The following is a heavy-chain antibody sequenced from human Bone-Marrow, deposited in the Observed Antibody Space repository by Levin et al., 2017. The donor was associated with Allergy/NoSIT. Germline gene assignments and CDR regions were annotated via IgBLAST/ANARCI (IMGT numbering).Heavy chain of an antibody. Sequence: ASVKVSCKASGYTFTGYYMHWVRQAPGQGLEWMGRINPNSGGTNYAQKFQGRVTMTRDTSISTAYMELSRLRSDDTAVYYCARVNRYSSSWPFDPWGQGTLVTVSS. CDR3: ARVNRYSSSWPFDP. D-gene: IGHD6-13*01. CDR1: GYTFTGYY. V-gene: IGHV1-2*06. CDR2: INPNSGGT. J-gene: IGHJ5*02.